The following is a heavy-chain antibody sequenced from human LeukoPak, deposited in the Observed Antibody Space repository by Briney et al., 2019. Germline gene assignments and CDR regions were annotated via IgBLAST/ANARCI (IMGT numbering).Heavy chain of an antibody. J-gene: IGHJ4*02. CDR1: GFTFSSYS. D-gene: IGHD2-21*02. CDR2: ISSSSSYI. Sequence: GGSLRLSCAASGFTFSSYSMNWVGQAPGKGLEWVSSISSSSSYIYYADSVKGRFTISRDNAKNSLYLQMNSLRAEDTAVYYCVVTAITAGYFDYWGQGTLVTVSS. CDR3: VVTAITAGYFDY. V-gene: IGHV3-21*01.